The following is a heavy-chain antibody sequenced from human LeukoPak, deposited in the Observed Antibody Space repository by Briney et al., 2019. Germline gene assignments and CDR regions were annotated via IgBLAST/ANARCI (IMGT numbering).Heavy chain of an antibody. CDR1: GGSISSYY. Sequence: PSETLPLTCTVSGGSISSYYWSWIRQPPGKGLEWIGYIYYSGSTNYNPSLKSRVTISVDTSKNQFSLKLSSVTAADTAVYYCASHDYGDAFDIWGQGTMVTVSS. V-gene: IGHV4-59*01. J-gene: IGHJ3*02. CDR3: ASHDYGDAFDI. D-gene: IGHD4-17*01. CDR2: IYYSGST.